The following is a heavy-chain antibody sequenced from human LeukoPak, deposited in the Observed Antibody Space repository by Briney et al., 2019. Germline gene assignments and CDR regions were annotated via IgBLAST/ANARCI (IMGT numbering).Heavy chain of an antibody. CDR3: AKDTYYYDSSGYYQYLFDY. Sequence: GGSLRLSCAASGFTFSSYAMSWVRQAPGKGLEWVSAISGSGGSTYYADSVKGRFTISRDNSKNTLYLQMNSLRAEDTAVYYCAKDTYYYDSSGYYQYLFDYWGQGTLVTVSS. CDR2: ISGSGGST. D-gene: IGHD3-22*01. CDR1: GFTFSSYA. J-gene: IGHJ4*02. V-gene: IGHV3-23*01.